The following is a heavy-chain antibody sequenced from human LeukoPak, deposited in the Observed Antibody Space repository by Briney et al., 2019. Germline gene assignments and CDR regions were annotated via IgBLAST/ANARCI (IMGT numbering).Heavy chain of an antibody. J-gene: IGHJ5*02. CDR1: GFTLSSSW. V-gene: IGHV3-74*03. Sequence: GGSLRLSCAASGFTLSSSWMHWVRQAPGKGLVWVSHINSDGSSTTYADSVKGRFTISRDNAKNTLFLQMNSLRAEDTAVYYCTRLSGSYHPDPWGQGALVTVSS. CDR2: INSDGSST. CDR3: TRLSGSYHPDP. D-gene: IGHD1-26*01.